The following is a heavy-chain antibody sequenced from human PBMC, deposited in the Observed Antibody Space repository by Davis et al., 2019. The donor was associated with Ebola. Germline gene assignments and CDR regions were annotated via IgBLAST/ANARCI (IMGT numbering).Heavy chain of an antibody. CDR1: GYTFTSYG. D-gene: IGHD3-22*01. J-gene: IGHJ4*02. CDR2: ISAYNGNT. CDR3: ARGGSYYYDSSGYYSAYYFDY. V-gene: IGHV1-18*01. Sequence: ASVKVSCKASGYTFTSYGISWVRQAPGQGLEWMGWISAYNGNTNYAQKLQGKVTMTTDTSTSTAYMELRSLRSDDTAVYYCARGGSYYYDSSGYYSAYYFDYWGQGTLVTVSS.